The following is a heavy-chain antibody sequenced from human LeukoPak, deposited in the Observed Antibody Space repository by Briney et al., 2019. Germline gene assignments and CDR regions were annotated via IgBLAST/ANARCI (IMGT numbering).Heavy chain of an antibody. D-gene: IGHD1-26*01. CDR2: IYHSGST. CDR3: ARDQVGAIYYFDY. J-gene: IGHJ4*02. V-gene: IGHV4-4*02. Sequence: SETLSLTCAVSGGPISSSNWWSWVRQPPGKGLEWIGEIYHSGSTNYNPSLKSRVTISVDKSKNQFSLKLSSVTAADTAVYYCARDQVGAIYYFDYWGQGTLVTVSS. CDR1: GGPISSSNW.